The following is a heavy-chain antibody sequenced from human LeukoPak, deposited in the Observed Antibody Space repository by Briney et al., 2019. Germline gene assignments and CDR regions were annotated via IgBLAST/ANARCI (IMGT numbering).Heavy chain of an antibody. D-gene: IGHD2-2*01. CDR1: GYTFTGYY. V-gene: IGHV1-2*02. Sequence: ASVKVSCKASGYTFTGYYMHWVRQAPGQGLEWMGWINPNSGGTNYAQKFQGRVTMTRDTSISTAYMEPSRLRSDDTAVYYCAREVVVVPAAIYAFDIWGQGTMVTVSS. CDR2: INPNSGGT. CDR3: AREVVVVPAAIYAFDI. J-gene: IGHJ3*02.